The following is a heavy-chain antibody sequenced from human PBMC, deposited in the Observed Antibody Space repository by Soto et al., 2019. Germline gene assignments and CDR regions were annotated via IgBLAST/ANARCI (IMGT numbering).Heavy chain of an antibody. D-gene: IGHD2-21*02. CDR1: GGTFSSYA. Sequence: SVKVSCKASGGTFSSYAISWVRQAPGQGLEWMGGIIPIFGTANYAQKFQGRVTITADESTSTAYMELSSLRSEDTAVYYCASGIVVVTATNYYYYGMDVWGQGTTVTSP. V-gene: IGHV1-69*13. J-gene: IGHJ6*02. CDR3: ASGIVVVTATNYYYYGMDV. CDR2: IIPIFGTA.